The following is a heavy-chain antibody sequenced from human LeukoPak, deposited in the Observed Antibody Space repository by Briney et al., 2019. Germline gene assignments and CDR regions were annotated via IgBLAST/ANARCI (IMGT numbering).Heavy chain of an antibody. Sequence: ASVKVSCKASGYTFTSYYMHWVRQAPGQGLEWMGIINPSGGSTSYAQKFQGRVTMTRDTSTSTVYMELSSLRSEDTAVYYCARDINSNYVRGWFDPWGQGTLVTVSS. CDR2: INPSGGST. CDR1: GYTFTSYY. D-gene: IGHD4-11*01. J-gene: IGHJ5*02. CDR3: ARDINSNYVRGWFDP. V-gene: IGHV1-46*01.